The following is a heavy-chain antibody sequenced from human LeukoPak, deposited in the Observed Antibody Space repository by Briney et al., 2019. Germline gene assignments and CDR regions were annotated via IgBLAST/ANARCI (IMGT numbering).Heavy chain of an antibody. CDR1: GFTFTSSA. D-gene: IGHD3-22*01. J-gene: IGHJ4*02. CDR2: IVVGSGNT. V-gene: IGHV1-58*02. Sequence: ASVKVSCKASGFTFTSSAMQWVRQARGQRLEWIGWIVVGSGNTNYAQKFQERVTITRDMSTSTAYMELSSLRSEDTAVYYCAANITMIVVVITIICLDYWGQGTLVTVSS. CDR3: AANITMIVVVITIICLDY.